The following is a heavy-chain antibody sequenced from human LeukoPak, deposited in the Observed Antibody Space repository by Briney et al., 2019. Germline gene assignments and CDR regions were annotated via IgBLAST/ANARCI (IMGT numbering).Heavy chain of an antibody. J-gene: IGHJ4*02. Sequence: ASVKVSCKASGYTFIDNYIHWVRQAPGQGFEWMGWINPNSGGTNYAQKFHGRVTMTRDTSVSTAYMELSRLRSDDTAVYYCARDSHNPSYYYDGSGYFGPPIDWGQGTLVTVS. V-gene: IGHV1-2*02. CDR2: INPNSGGT. CDR3: ARDSHNPSYYYDGSGYFGPPID. D-gene: IGHD3-22*01. CDR1: GYTFIDNY.